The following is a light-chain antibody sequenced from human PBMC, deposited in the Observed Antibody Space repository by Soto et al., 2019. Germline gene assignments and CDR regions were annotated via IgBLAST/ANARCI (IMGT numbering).Light chain of an antibody. CDR2: DVS. V-gene: IGKV1-13*02. CDR3: QQFNTYPIT. CDR1: QDIRGA. J-gene: IGKJ5*01. Sequence: AIQLPQSPSSLSASVGDRVTITCRASQDIRGALAWYQQKPGKPPKLLIFDVSSLQSGVPSRFRGSGSGSAFTLTISSLQPEDFATYYCQQFNTYPITFGQGTRLVIK.